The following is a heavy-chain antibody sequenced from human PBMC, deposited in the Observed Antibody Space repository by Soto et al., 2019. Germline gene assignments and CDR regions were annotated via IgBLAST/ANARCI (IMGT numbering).Heavy chain of an antibody. V-gene: IGHV3-23*01. D-gene: IGHD3-3*01. CDR3: ARRWGKLFLEPRDYFDY. CDR2: ISGSGDKT. Sequence: EAQLLESGGALVQPGGSLRLSCVASGFTFSSYAMSWVRQAPGKGLEWGSAISGSGDKTYHADSVKGRFTNSRDNSKNTLYLQMNSLRAEDTAVYYCARRWGKLFLEPRDYFDYWGQGTLVTVSS. CDR1: GFTFSSYA. J-gene: IGHJ4*02.